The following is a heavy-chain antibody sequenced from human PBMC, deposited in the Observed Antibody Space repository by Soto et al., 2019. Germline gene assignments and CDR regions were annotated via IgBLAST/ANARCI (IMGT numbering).Heavy chain of an antibody. V-gene: IGHV4-59*08. CDR3: ARGGLHDYSISWCDP. J-gene: IGHJ5*02. CDR1: GASISGYY. CDR2: IYDGGRT. D-gene: IGHD4-4*01. Sequence: QVQLQQSGPGLVKPSETLSLTCTVSGASISGYYWSWIRQPPGKRLEWIAYIYDGGRTDYSPSLRSRVTISLDTSRNQLSLKLTSATAADTAVYYCARGGLHDYSISWCDPWGQGTLVTVSS.